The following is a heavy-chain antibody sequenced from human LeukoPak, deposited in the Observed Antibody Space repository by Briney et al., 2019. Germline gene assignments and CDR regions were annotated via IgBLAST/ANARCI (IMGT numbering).Heavy chain of an antibody. J-gene: IGHJ6*03. V-gene: IGHV4-4*07. Sequence: SETLSLTCTVSGGSVSTYYWNWIRQSAGGGLEWIGRIYSSGITDYSPSLKSRATMSVDTSNNQFSLRLTSVTAADTAVYYCARALGARAYYYMDVWGKGTTVTVSS. CDR2: IYSSGIT. D-gene: IGHD5-12*01. CDR1: GGSVSTYY. CDR3: ARALGARAYYYMDV.